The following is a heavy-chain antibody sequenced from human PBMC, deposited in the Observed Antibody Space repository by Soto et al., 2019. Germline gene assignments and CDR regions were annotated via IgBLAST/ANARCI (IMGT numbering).Heavy chain of an antibody. CDR2: ISSSARTI. Sequence: GGSMRLSWGAAGGTCSSYGRNRVRQPPGKGLEWVSYISSSARTIYYAESVKGRFTISRDNATNSLYLQMNSLRAEYPAVYSCASYLDSGDAFDIWGQATIVSVSS. CDR3: ASYLDSGDAFDI. J-gene: IGHJ3*02. CDR1: GGTCSSYG. V-gene: IGHV3-48*01. D-gene: IGHD3-10*01.